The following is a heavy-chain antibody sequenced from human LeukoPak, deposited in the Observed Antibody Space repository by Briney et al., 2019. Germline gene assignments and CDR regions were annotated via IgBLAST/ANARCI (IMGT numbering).Heavy chain of an antibody. CDR3: TRDQIDQGDYVDY. Sequence: GGPLRLSGAASGIIASKNYMSWVRQAPGRGLEGVSVIYSGGSTYYADSVKGRFTISRDNSKNTLYLQMNSLRAEDAAVYYCTRDQIDQGDYVDYWGQGALVTVSS. CDR2: IYSGGST. J-gene: IGHJ4*02. V-gene: IGHV3-66*01. D-gene: IGHD2-2*01. CDR1: GIIASKNY.